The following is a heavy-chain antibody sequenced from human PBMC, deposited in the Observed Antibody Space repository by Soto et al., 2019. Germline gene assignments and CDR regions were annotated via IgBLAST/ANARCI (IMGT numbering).Heavy chain of an antibody. D-gene: IGHD1-1*01. CDR1: GGSISSGGYF. J-gene: IGHJ4*02. V-gene: IGHV4-31*03. CDR2: IFYSGTT. CDR3: ARGVLY. Sequence: QVQLQESGPGLVKPSQTLSLTCTVSGGSISSGGYFWSWIRQPPGKGLEWIGNIFYSGTTYYNPSLKRRVTISVDTSKNHFPLTLSSVTAADPGVYFCARGVLYWGQGTLVTVSS.